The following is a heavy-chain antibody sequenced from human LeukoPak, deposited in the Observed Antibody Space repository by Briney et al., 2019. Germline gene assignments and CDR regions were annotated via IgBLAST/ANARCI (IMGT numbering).Heavy chain of an antibody. CDR2: IIPILGAP. Sequence: ASVTVSCKASGDTFNSYVISWVRQAPGQGLEWMGVIIPILGAPNYAQKFQGRVTITADTSTSTAYMELSSLRSDDTAVYYCAIDPRSLGYCGNCENFDYWGQGTLVTVSS. CDR1: GDTFNSYV. J-gene: IGHJ4*02. D-gene: IGHD2-15*01. CDR3: AIDPRSLGYCGNCENFDY. V-gene: IGHV1-69*06.